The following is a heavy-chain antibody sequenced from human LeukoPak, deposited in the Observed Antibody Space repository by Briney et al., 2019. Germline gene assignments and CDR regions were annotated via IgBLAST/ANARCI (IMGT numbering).Heavy chain of an antibody. V-gene: IGHV1-18*01. Sequence: GASVKVSCKASGYTFTSYGISWVRQAPGQGLEWMGWISAYNGNTNYAQKLQGRVTMTTDTSTSTAYMELRSLRSDDTAVYYCARDQLYLAASDAFDIWGQGTMVTVSS. CDR3: ARDQLYLAASDAFDI. D-gene: IGHD2-15*01. CDR2: ISAYNGNT. J-gene: IGHJ3*02. CDR1: GYTFTSYG.